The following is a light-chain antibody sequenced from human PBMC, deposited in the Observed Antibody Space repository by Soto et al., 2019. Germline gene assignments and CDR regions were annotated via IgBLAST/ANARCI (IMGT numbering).Light chain of an antibody. CDR1: QSVSNMF. V-gene: IGKV3-20*01. CDR3: HQYGNSFGT. J-gene: IGKJ1*01. Sequence: EIVMTQSPATLSVSPGARATLSCRASQSVSNMFLAWFQQKPGQPPRLLIYDAYWRVTGRADSSCSGGSGANVFTIISRREHEDVSLYYCHQYGNSFGTFGQGTKVDIK. CDR2: DAY.